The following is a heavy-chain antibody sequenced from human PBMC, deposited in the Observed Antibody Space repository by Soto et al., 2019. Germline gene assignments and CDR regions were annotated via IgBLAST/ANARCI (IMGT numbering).Heavy chain of an antibody. CDR1: GFTFSSND. J-gene: IGHJ6*02. V-gene: IGHV3-48*01. D-gene: IGHD6-13*01. Sequence: GGSLRLSCAAAGFTFSSNDMNWVRQAPGKGLEWVSYISSSSSPIYYADSVRGRFTISRDNAKNSLYLQMNSLRAEDTALYYCAKDTSLAAAGSVPYYYYYGMDVWGQGTTVTVSS. CDR3: AKDTSLAAAGSVPYYYYYGMDV. CDR2: ISSSSSPI.